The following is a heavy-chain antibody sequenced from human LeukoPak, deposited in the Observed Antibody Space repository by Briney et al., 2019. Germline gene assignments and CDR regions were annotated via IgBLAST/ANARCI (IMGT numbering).Heavy chain of an antibody. Sequence: GGSLRLSCAGSGFTVSSNYMSWVRQAPGKGLEWVLVIYSGGSTYYADSVKGRFTISRDNSENTLYLEMNSLRAEDTAVYSCARGTGFPYSSGWVGYFDYWGQGTLVIVSS. CDR1: GFTVSSNY. V-gene: IGHV3-53*01. CDR2: IYSGGST. D-gene: IGHD6-19*01. J-gene: IGHJ4*02. CDR3: ARGTGFPYSSGWVGYFDY.